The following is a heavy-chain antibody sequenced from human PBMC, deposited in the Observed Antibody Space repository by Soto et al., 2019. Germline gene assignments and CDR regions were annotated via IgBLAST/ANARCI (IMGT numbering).Heavy chain of an antibody. CDR2: IYYSGST. Sequence: SETLSLTCTVSGGSISPYYWSWIRQPPGKGLEWIGFIYYSGSTNYNPSLKSRVTISVDTSQNQFSLMLTSVTAADTAVYYCARPRSSGYAGEFDYWGQGTLVTVSS. CDR1: GGSISPYY. CDR3: ARPRSSGYAGEFDY. J-gene: IGHJ4*02. V-gene: IGHV4-59*01. D-gene: IGHD3-22*01.